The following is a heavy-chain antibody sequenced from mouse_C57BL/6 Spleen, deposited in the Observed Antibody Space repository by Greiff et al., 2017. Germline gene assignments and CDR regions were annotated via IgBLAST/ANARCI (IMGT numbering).Heavy chain of an antibody. D-gene: IGHD1-1*01. V-gene: IGHV1-19*01. CDR2: INPYNGGT. CDR3: AGDYYGSSFYFDY. CDR1: GYTFTDYY. J-gene: IGHJ2*01. Sequence: EVQLQQSGPVLVKPGASVKMSCKASGYTFTDYYMNWVKQSHGKSLEWIGVINPYNGGTSYNQKFKGKATLTVDKSSSRAYMELNSLTAEDSAVYYCAGDYYGSSFYFDYWGQGTTLTVSS.